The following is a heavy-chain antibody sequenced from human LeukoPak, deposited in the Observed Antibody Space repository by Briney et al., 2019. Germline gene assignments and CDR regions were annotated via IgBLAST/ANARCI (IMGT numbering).Heavy chain of an antibody. V-gene: IGHV3-21*01. CDR2: ISSSSSYI. J-gene: IGHJ4*02. CDR1: GFTFSSYA. D-gene: IGHD7-27*01. CDR3: ASSSNWPTDFDY. Sequence: NPGGSLRLSCAASGFTFSSYAMSWVRQAPGKGLEWVSSISSSSSYIYYADSVKGRFTISRDNAKNSLYLQMNSLRAEDTAVYYCASSSNWPTDFDYWGQGTLVTVSS.